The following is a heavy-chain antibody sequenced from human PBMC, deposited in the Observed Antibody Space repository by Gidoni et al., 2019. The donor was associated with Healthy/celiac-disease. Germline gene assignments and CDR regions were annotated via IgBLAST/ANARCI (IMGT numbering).Heavy chain of an antibody. CDR1: GYTFTSYA. J-gene: IGHJ6*02. CDR2: INAGNGNT. Sequence: QVQLVQSGAEVKKPGASVKVSCKASGYTFTSYAMHWVRQDPGQRLEWMGWINAGNGNTKYSQKFQGRVTITRDTSASTAYMELSSLRSEDTAVYYCAFSGGATFPYYYYYGMDVWGQGTTVTVSS. V-gene: IGHV1-3*01. CDR3: AFSGGATFPYYYYYGMDV. D-gene: IGHD3-16*01.